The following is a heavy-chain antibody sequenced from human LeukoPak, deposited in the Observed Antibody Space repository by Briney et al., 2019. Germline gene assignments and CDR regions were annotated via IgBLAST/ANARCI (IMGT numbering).Heavy chain of an antibody. CDR3: ARLSIAARRYYYYMDV. CDR1: GGSISSSSYY. V-gene: IGHV4-39*07. J-gene: IGHJ6*03. Sequence: PSETLSLTCTVSGGSISSSSYYWSWIRQPPGKGLEWIGEINHSGSTNYNPSLKSRVTMSVDTSKNQFSLKLSSVTAADTAVYYCARLSIAARRYYYYMDVWGKGTTVTVSS. D-gene: IGHD6-6*01. CDR2: INHSGST.